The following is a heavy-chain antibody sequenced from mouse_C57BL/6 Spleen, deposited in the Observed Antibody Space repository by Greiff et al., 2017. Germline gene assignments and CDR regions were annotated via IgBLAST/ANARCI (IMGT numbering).Heavy chain of an antibody. CDR2: IDPETGGT. J-gene: IGHJ4*01. Sequence: VQVVESGAELVRPGASVTLSCKASGYTFTDYDMHWVKQTPVQGLEWIGAIDPETGGTAYNQQFKGKAILTADKSSSTAYMELRSLTSEDSAVYYCSGDYYAIDYWGQGTSVTVSS. D-gene: IGHD3-1*01. V-gene: IGHV1-15*01. CDR1: GYTFTDYD. CDR3: SGDYYAIDY.